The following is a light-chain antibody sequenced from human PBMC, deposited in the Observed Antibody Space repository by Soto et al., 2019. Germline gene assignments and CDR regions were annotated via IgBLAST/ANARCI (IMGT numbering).Light chain of an antibody. J-gene: IGLJ1*01. Sequence: QSVLTQSPSVSGAPGQMVTISCTGSSSNIGADSDVHWYQQLPGTAPKLLIYSNTNRPSGVPGRFSGSRSGTSASLAITGLQAEDEGDYYCQSYDSRLSAYVFGNGTKLTVL. CDR1: SSNIGADSD. CDR3: QSYDSRLSAYV. V-gene: IGLV1-40*01. CDR2: SNT.